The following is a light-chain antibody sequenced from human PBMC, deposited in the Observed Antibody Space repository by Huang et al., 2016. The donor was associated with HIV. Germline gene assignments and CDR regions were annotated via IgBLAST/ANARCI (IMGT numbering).Light chain of an antibody. V-gene: IGKV1-9*01. J-gene: IGKJ4*01. CDR3: QQFSSYSPLT. Sequence: IQLTQSPSSLSASVGDRVTITCRASQGISNSLVWYQQKPGRAPKLLIYAASTLQRGVTSRFSCSGSGTDFTLTISSLQPEDSATYYCQQFSSYSPLTFGGGTKVEIK. CDR1: QGISNS. CDR2: AAS.